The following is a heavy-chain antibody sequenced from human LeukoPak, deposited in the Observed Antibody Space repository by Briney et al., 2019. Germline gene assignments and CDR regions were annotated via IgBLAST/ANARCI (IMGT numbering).Heavy chain of an antibody. CDR1: GFTFDDYA. CDR2: ISWNSGSI. J-gene: IGHJ6*03. CDR3: AKDIRSGYYSYYMDV. V-gene: IGHV3-9*01. D-gene: IGHD1-14*01. Sequence: PGRSLRLSCAASGFTFDDYAMHWVRQAPGKGLEWVSGISWNSGSIGYADSVKGRFTISRDNAKNSLYLQMNSLRAEDTALYYCAKDIRSGYYSYYMDVGGKGPTVTVSS.